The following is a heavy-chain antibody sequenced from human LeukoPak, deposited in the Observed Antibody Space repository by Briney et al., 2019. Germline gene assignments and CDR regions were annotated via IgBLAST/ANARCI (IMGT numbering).Heavy chain of an antibody. V-gene: IGHV3-7*01. D-gene: IGHD3-22*01. J-gene: IGHJ3*02. CDR2: IEQDGSEK. CDR3: AKDWYYYDSSGYNDAFDI. CDR1: GFTFSNYW. Sequence: GGSLRLSCAASGFTFSNYWMSWVRQAPGKGLEWVANIEQDGSEKYYVDSVKGRFTISRDNSKNTLYLQMNSLRAEDTAVYYCAKDWYYYDSSGYNDAFDIWGQGTMVTVSS.